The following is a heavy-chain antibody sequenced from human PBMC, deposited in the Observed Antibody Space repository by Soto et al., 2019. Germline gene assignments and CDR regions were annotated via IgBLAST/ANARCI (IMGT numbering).Heavy chain of an antibody. CDR2: IYHSGST. J-gene: IGHJ6*04. CDR3: ARSQTSNYYDSPLDV. V-gene: IGHV4-4*02. D-gene: IGHD3-22*01. Sequence: PSETLSLTCAVSGGSISSSNWWSWVRQPPGKGLEWIGEIYHSGSTNYNPSLKSRVTISVDKSKNQFSLKLSSVTAADTAVYYGARSQTSNYYDSPLDVWGKGTTVTVSS. CDR1: GGSISSSNW.